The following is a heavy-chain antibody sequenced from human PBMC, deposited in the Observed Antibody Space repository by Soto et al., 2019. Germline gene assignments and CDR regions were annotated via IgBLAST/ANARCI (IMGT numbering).Heavy chain of an antibody. CDR3: AKDSGYYDSSGYYYDGYFDY. V-gene: IGHV3-30*18. Sequence: SLRLSCAASGFTFSSYGMHWVRQAPGKGLEWVAVISYDGSNKYYADSVKGRFTISRDNSKNTLYLQMNSLRAEDTAVYYCAKDSGYYDSSGYYYDGYFDYWGQGTLVTVSS. D-gene: IGHD3-22*01. J-gene: IGHJ4*02. CDR1: GFTFSSYG. CDR2: ISYDGSNK.